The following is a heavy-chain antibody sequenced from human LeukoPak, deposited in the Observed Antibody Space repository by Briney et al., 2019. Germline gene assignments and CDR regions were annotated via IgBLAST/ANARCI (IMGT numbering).Heavy chain of an antibody. V-gene: IGHV3-21*01. CDR1: GFTFSSYS. CDR2: ISSSSSYI. J-gene: IGHJ6*02. CDR3: VRVVPAANYYYYGMDV. Sequence: GGSLRLSCAASGFTFSSYSMNWVRQAPGKGLEWVSSISSSSSYIYYADSVKGRFTISRDNAKNSLHLQMNSLRAEDTAVYYCVRVVPAANYYYYGMDVWGQGTTVTVSS. D-gene: IGHD2-2*01.